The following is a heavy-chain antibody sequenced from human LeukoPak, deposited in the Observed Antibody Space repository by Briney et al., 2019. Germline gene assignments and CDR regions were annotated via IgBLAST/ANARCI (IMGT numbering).Heavy chain of an antibody. J-gene: IGHJ4*02. Sequence: GGSLRLSCAASGFTFRNYWMGWVRQAPGKRPERVANTKPDGTAEYYADSVRGRFTTSRDNANNFLYLQMNSLRGEDTAVYYCARDGGLHTNFDYWGQGTLVTVSS. D-gene: IGHD2-15*01. CDR1: GFTFRNYW. CDR3: ARDGGLHTNFDY. V-gene: IGHV3-7*01. CDR2: TKPDGTAE.